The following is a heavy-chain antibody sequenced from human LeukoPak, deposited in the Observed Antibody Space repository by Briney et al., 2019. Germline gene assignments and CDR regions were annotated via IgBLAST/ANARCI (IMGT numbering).Heavy chain of an antibody. J-gene: IGHJ5*02. CDR2: MNPYSGNT. CDR1: GYTFTSYD. D-gene: IGHD6-19*01. CDR3: ARSRTGYISGLIKWLWFDP. Sequence: EASVKVSCKASGYTFTSYDINWVRQATGQGLEWMGWMNPYSGNTGYAQKFQCRVTITRNTSISTAYMELSSLRSEDTAVYYCARSRTGYISGLIKWLWFDPWGQGTLVTVSS. V-gene: IGHV1-8*03.